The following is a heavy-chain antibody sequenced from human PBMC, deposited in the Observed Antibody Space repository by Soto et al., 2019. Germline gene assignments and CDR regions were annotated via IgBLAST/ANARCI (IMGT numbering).Heavy chain of an antibody. V-gene: IGHV3-23*01. CDR1: GFTFSTYA. CDR2: ISGSGGST. J-gene: IGHJ4*02. CDR3: AKSEGAYYFDY. Sequence: GGSLRLSCTSSGFTFSTYAMNWGHLAPGKGLESVSAISGSGGSTYYADSVKGRCTISRDNSKNTLYLQMNSLRAEDTAVYYWAKSEGAYYFDYWGQGTLVTVSS.